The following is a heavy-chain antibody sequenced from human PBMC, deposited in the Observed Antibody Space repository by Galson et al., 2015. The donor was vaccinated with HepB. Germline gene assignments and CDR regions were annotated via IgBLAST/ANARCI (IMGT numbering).Heavy chain of an antibody. D-gene: IGHD3-22*01. Sequence: SLRLSCAASGFTFSGSAMHWVRQASGKGLEWVGRIRSKANSYATAYAASVKGRFTISRDDSKNTAYLQMNSLKTEDTAVYYCISTRYDSSGYRRFDYWGQGTLVTVSS. CDR3: ISTRYDSSGYRRFDY. CDR1: GFTFSGSA. CDR2: IRSKANSYAT. J-gene: IGHJ4*02. V-gene: IGHV3-73*01.